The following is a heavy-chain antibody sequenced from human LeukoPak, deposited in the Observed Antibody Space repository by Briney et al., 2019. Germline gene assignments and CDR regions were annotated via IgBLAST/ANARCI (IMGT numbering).Heavy chain of an antibody. D-gene: IGHD2-15*01. J-gene: IGHJ4*02. Sequence: GGSLRLSCAASGFTFSSYSMNWVRQAPGKGLEWVSSISSSSSYIYYADSVKGRFTISRDNAKNSLYLQMNSLRAEDTAVCYCARGACSGGSCYFDYWGQGTLVTVSS. CDR1: GFTFSSYS. CDR2: ISSSSSYI. CDR3: ARGACSGGSCYFDY. V-gene: IGHV3-21*01.